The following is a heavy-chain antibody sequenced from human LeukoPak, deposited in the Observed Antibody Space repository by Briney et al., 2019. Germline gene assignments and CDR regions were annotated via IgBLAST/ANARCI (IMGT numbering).Heavy chain of an antibody. V-gene: IGHV3-7*04. D-gene: IGHD3-16*01. CDR2: IKQDGSET. CDR3: ARDYD. J-gene: IGHJ4*02. Sequence: QPGGSLRLSCAASGFTFSNLWMNWVRQAPGKGLEWLASIKQDGSETYYVDSVKGRFTISRDKAKNSLDLQMNSLRAEDTAVYYCARDYDWGQGTVVTVSS. CDR1: GFTFSNLW.